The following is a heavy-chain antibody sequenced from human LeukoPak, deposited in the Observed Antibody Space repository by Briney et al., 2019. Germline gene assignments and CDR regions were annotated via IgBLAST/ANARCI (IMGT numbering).Heavy chain of an antibody. D-gene: IGHD4-17*01. CDR2: ISSSSSYI. V-gene: IGHV3-21*01. CDR3: ARAGGSTVSHSDY. CDR1: GFTFSSYT. Sequence: PGGSLRLSCAASGFTFSSYTMNWVRQAPGKGLEWVSSISSSSSYIYYADSVKGRFTISRDNAKNSLYLQMNSLRAEDTAVYYCARAGGSTVSHSDYWGQGTLVTVSS. J-gene: IGHJ4*02.